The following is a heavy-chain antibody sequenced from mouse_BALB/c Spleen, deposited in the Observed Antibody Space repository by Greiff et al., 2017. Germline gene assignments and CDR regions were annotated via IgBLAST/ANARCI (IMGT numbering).Heavy chain of an antibody. CDR2: IDPANGNT. D-gene: IGHD4-1*01. J-gene: IGHJ2*01. Sequence: EVQVVESGAELVKPGASVKLSCTASGFNIKDTYMHWVKQRPEQGLEWIGRIDPANGNTKYDPKFQGKATITADTSSNTAYLQLSSLTSEDTAVYYCASPPNWDWGQGTTLTVSS. V-gene: IGHV14-3*02. CDR1: GFNIKDTY. CDR3: ASPPNWD.